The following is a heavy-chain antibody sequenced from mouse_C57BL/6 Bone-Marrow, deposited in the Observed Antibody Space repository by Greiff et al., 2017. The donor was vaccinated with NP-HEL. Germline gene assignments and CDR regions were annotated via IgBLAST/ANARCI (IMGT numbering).Heavy chain of an antibody. CDR2: IDPANGNT. Sequence: EVQLVESVAELVRPGASVKLSCTASGFNIKNTYMHWVKQRPEQGLEWIGRIDPANGNTKYAPKFQGKATITADTSSNTAYLQLSSLTSEDTAIYYCALITTVVVPFDYWGQGTTLTVSS. J-gene: IGHJ2*01. D-gene: IGHD1-1*01. V-gene: IGHV14-3*01. CDR3: ALITTVVVPFDY. CDR1: GFNIKNTY.